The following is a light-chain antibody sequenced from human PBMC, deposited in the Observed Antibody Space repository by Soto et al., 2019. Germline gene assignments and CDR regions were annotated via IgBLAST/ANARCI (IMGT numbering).Light chain of an antibody. J-gene: IGKJ4*02. CDR1: QGIRNY. Sequence: DIQMTQSPSSLSASVGDRVTITCRASQGIRNYLAWFQQKPGKVPKSLIYDASSLQSGVPLKFSGSGSGTDFTLTISSLQPEDFASYYCQQYNSHPFTFGGGTKVE. CDR2: DAS. V-gene: IGKV1-16*02. CDR3: QQYNSHPFT.